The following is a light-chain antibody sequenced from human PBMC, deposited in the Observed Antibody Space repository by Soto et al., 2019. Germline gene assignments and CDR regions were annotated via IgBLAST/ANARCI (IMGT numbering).Light chain of an antibody. CDR1: PSVTNF. J-gene: IGKJ5*01. CDR2: GAF. Sequence: EIVLTQSPATLSLSPGEIATLSFSASPSVTNFLAWYQQKPGQAPRLLIYGAFNRATGIPARFSGSGSGTDFTLTISSLEPEDFAVYYCQQYGSSPLISFGQGTRLEIK. CDR3: QQYGSSPLIS. V-gene: IGKV3-11*01.